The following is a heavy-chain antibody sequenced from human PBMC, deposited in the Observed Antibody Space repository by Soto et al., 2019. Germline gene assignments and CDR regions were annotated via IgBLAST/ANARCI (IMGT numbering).Heavy chain of an antibody. CDR2: ISFSCDYI. D-gene: IGHD3-3*01. Sequence: WGALRLSCAVPGFPLEKYGMNGVLQAPGKGVEWVSSISFSCDYIYYADSVKGPFTISRDNARNSLYLQMNSLRAEDTAVYYCARALYYDFWSAPGVWGQGTLVTLCS. V-gene: IGHV3-21*01. CDR3: ARALYYDFWSAPGV. J-gene: IGHJ4*02. CDR1: GFPLEKYG.